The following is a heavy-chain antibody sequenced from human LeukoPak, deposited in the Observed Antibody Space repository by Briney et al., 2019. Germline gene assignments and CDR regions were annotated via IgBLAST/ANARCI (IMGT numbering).Heavy chain of an antibody. J-gene: IGHJ4*02. CDR3: AGYLLYDSSGYYYELGKGFAY. CDR1: GFTFSSYW. CDR2: IKQDGREK. D-gene: IGHD3-22*01. Sequence: GGSLRLSCAASGFTFSSYWMSWVRQAPGKGLEWVANIKQDGREKYSVDSVKGRFTISRDNAKNSLYLQMNSLRAEDTALYYCAGYLLYDSSGYYYELGKGFAYWGQGTLVTVSS. V-gene: IGHV3-7*03.